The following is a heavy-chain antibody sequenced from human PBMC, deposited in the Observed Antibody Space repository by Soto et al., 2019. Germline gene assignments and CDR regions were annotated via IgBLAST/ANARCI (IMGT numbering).Heavy chain of an antibody. V-gene: IGHV3-23*01. CDR1: GFTFSSYA. CDR2: ISGSGGST. CDR3: AKDLFRAFLTGTTQDY. J-gene: IGHJ4*02. D-gene: IGHD1-7*01. Sequence: GGSLRLSCAASGFTFSSYAMSWVRQAPGKGLEWVSAISGSGGSTYYADSVKGRFTISRDNSKNTLYLQMNSLRAEDTAVYYCAKDLFRAFLTGTTQDYWGQGTLVTVSS.